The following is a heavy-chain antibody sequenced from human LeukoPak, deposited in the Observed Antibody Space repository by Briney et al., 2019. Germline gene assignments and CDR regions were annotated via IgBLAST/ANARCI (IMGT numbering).Heavy chain of an antibody. CDR2: IKQEGSEK. CDR1: GHPLSNYW. D-gene: IGHD6-6*01. CDR3: ARDGYTTSSVLRY. Sequence: GGSQTLSCAASGHPLSNYWASWARQAPGEGVQWVANIKQEGSEKNYADSVKGRFTISRDNAKNSLYLQMNSLRAEDTAVYYCARDGYTTSSVLRYWGQGTLVTVSS. J-gene: IGHJ4*02. V-gene: IGHV3-7*01.